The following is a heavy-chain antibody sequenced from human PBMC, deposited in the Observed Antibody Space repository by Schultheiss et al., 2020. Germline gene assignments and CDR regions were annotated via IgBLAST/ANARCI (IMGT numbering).Heavy chain of an antibody. CDR2: IYYSGST. CDR3: ARNGPGDYPYYYYMDV. D-gene: IGHD4-17*01. CDR1: GGSISSSSYY. J-gene: IGHJ6*03. V-gene: IGHV4-39*07. Sequence: SETLSLTCTVSGGSISSSSYYWGWIRQPPGKGLEWIGSIYYSGSTYYNPSLKSRVTISVDTSKNQFSLRLSSVTAADTAVYYCARNGPGDYPYYYYMDVWGKGTTVTVSS.